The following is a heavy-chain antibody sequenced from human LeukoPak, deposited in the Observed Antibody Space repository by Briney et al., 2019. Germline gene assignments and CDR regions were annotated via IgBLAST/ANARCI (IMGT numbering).Heavy chain of an antibody. CDR3: ARITVTTNLPDY. Sequence: GGSLRPSCAAPGLTFSSYAMSWVRQAPGKGLEGVSAISGSGGSTYYADSVKGRFTISRDNSKNTLYLQMNSLRAEDTAVYYCARITVTTNLPDYWGQGTLVTVSS. CDR2: ISGSGGST. V-gene: IGHV3-23*01. J-gene: IGHJ4*02. CDR1: GLTFSSYA. D-gene: IGHD4-17*01.